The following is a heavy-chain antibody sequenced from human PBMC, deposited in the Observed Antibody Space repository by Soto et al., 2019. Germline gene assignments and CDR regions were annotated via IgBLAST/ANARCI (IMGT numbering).Heavy chain of an antibody. D-gene: IGHD1-26*01. CDR1: GYTFASYD. Sequence: ASVKVSCKAFGYTFASYDINWVRQATGQGLEWMGWMSPNSGTTDYAQKFQGRATMTRDTSISTAYMELSSLTSEDTAVYFCARGIDAGVDIWGQGTTVTVSS. V-gene: IGHV1-8*01. J-gene: IGHJ6*01. CDR3: ARGIDAGVDI. CDR2: MSPNSGTT.